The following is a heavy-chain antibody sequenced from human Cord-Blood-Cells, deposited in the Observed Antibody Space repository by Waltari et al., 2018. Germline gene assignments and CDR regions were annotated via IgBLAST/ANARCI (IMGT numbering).Heavy chain of an antibody. D-gene: IGHD2-2*01. V-gene: IGHV3-23*01. CDR1: GFTFRRYD. J-gene: IGHJ4*02. Sequence: EVQLLEPGGGLVQPGGSLSLSFEASGFTFRRYDMSWVRQAPVKGLEWVSAISGSGGSTYYADSVKGRFTISRDNAKNTLYLQMNSLRAEDMAVYYCAKESRGYCSSTSCYFDYWGQGTLVTVSS. CDR2: ISGSGGST. CDR3: AKESRGYCSSTSCYFDY.